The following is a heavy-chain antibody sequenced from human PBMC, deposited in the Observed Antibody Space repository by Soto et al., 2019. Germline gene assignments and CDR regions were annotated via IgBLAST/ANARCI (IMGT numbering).Heavy chain of an antibody. CDR3: ARQMGHYDYVWGSYAFDI. CDR1: GFTFSSYA. CDR2: SSSNGGST. V-gene: IGHV3-64*01. Sequence: EVQLVESGGGLVQPGGSLRLSCAASGFTFSSYAMHWVRQAPGKGLEYVSASSSNGGSTYYANSVKGRFTISRDNSKNTLYLQMGSLRAEDMAVYYCARQMGHYDYVWGSYAFDIWGQGTMVTVSS. D-gene: IGHD3-16*01. J-gene: IGHJ3*02.